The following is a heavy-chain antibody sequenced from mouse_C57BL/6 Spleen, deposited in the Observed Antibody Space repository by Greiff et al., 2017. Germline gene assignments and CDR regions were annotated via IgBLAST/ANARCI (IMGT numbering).Heavy chain of an antibody. CDR1: GYTFTSYW. J-gene: IGHJ1*03. D-gene: IGHD2-3*01. CDR2: IHPNSGST. CDR3: ARSDGYYGYFDV. V-gene: IGHV1-64*01. Sequence: VQLQQPGAELVKPGASVKLSCKASGYTFTSYWLHWVKQRPGQGLAWIGMIHPNSGSTNYNEKFKSKATLTVDKPSSTAYLQLSSLTSEDSAVYYCARSDGYYGYFDVWGTGTTVTVSS.